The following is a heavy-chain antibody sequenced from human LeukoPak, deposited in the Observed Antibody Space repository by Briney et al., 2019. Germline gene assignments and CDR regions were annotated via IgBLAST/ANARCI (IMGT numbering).Heavy chain of an antibody. CDR3: ARGLSGYYDSSGYYHLDY. Sequence: PSETLSLTCTVSGGSISSGGYYWSWIRQHPGKGLEWIGYIYYSGSTYYNPSLKSRVTISVYTSKNQFSLKLSSVTAADTAVYYCARGLSGYYDSSGYYHLDYWGQGTLVTVSS. CDR1: GGSISSGGYY. D-gene: IGHD3-22*01. V-gene: IGHV4-31*03. J-gene: IGHJ4*02. CDR2: IYYSGST.